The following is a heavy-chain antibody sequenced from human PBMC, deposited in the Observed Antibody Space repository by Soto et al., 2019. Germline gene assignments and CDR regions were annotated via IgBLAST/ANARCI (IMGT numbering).Heavy chain of an antibody. J-gene: IGHJ3*02. V-gene: IGHV5-51*01. Sequence: PGESLRISCKGSGYSFTSYWIGWVRQMPGKGLEWMGIIYPGDSDTRYSPSFQGQVTISADKSISIAYLQWSSLKASDTAMYYCARRVLGYCSSTSCRDAFDIWGQGTMVTVSS. D-gene: IGHD2-2*01. CDR1: GYSFTSYW. CDR2: IYPGDSDT. CDR3: ARRVLGYCSSTSCRDAFDI.